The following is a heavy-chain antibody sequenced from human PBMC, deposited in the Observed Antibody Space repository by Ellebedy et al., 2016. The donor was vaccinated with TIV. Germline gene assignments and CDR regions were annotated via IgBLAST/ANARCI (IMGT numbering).Heavy chain of an antibody. CDR2: ISSSSSYI. J-gene: IGHJ3*01. CDR3: ARDEFYYDSSGYF. V-gene: IGHV3-21*01. CDR1: GFTFSSYS. Sequence: GGSLRLXCAASGFTFSSYSMNWVRQAPGKGLEWVSSISSSSSYIYYADSVKGRFTISRDNAKNSLYLQMSSLRAEDTAVYYCARDEFYYDSSGYFWGQGTTVTVSS. D-gene: IGHD3-22*01.